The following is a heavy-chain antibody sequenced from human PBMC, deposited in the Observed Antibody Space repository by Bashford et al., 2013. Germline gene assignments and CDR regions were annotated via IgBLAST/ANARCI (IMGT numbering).Heavy chain of an antibody. V-gene: IGHV3-48*02. D-gene: IGHD4-17*01. J-gene: IGHJ4*02. CDR2: ISGSDNTI. CDR3: ATTISYDYGDYPTRFDY. Sequence: VRQAPGKGLEWVSFISGSDNTIYYADSVKGRFTISRDNAKNSLYLQMNSLRDEDTAVYYCATTISYDYGDYPTRFDYWGQGTLVTVSS.